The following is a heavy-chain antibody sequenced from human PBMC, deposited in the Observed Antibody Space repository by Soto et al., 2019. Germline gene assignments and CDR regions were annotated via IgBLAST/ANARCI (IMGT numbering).Heavy chain of an antibody. J-gene: IGHJ4*02. CDR2: ISSAGAVT. D-gene: IGHD6-19*01. Sequence: EVQLLESGGGLVLPGGSLRLSCAASGFTFDNYAMNWVRQAPGKGMQWFASISSAGAVTDYAASAQGRFTVSRDNSKTTLYLEMNSLTGADTAVYYCTKDPEAYIAVAGMDFWGQGTLVTVAS. V-gene: IGHV3-23*01. CDR1: GFTFDNYA. CDR3: TKDPEAYIAVAGMDF.